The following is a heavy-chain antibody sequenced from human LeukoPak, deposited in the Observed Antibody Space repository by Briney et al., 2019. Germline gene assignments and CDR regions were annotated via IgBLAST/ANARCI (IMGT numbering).Heavy chain of an antibody. CDR3: ARAEMQVGSCNSTNCLFDH. J-gene: IGHJ4*02. CDR1: GFTFSSYW. D-gene: IGHD2-2*01. Sequence: PGGSLRLSCAASGFTFSSYWMHWVRQVPGKGLLWVSRIKTDGSDTTYADSVKGRFTISRDNARNTLFLQMNSLTVEDTAVYYCARAEMQVGSCNSTNCLFDHWGQGTLVTVSS. CDR2: IKTDGSDT. V-gene: IGHV3-74*01.